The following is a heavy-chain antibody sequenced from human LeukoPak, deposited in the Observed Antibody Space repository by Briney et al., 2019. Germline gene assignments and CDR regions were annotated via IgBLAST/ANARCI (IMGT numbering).Heavy chain of an antibody. V-gene: IGHV1-18*04. J-gene: IGHJ5*02. D-gene: IGHD6-19*01. CDR1: GYTFTSYG. Sequence: ASVKVSCKASGYTFTSYGISWVRQAPGQGLEWMGWISAYNGNTNYAQKLQGRVTMTTDTSTSTAYMELSSLRSEDTAVYYCARGRYSSGWYPGDYWFDPWGQGTLVTVSS. CDR3: ARGRYSSGWYPGDYWFDP. CDR2: ISAYNGNT.